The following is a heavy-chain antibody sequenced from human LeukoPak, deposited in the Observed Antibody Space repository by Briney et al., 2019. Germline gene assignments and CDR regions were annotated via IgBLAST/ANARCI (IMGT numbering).Heavy chain of an antibody. V-gene: IGHV1-2*06. CDR2: INPNSGGT. CDR3: ASNVPPDGQTIDY. Sequence: ASVKVSCKASGYTFTSYYMHWVRQAPGQGLEWMGRINPNSGGTNYAQKFQGRVTMTRDTSISTAYMELSRLRSDDTAVYYCASNVPPDGQTIDYWGQGTLVTVSS. D-gene: IGHD5-24*01. J-gene: IGHJ4*02. CDR1: GYTFTSYY.